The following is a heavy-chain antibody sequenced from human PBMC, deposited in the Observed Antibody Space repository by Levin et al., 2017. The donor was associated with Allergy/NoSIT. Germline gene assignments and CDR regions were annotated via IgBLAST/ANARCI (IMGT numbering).Heavy chain of an antibody. Sequence: GGSLRLSCAASGFTFSSYEMNWVRQAPGKGLEWVSYISSSGSTIYYADSVKGRFTISRDNAKNSLYLQMNSLRAEDTAVYYCARARGTMGDYVDTGTLDVWGQGTTVTVSS. CDR3: ARARGTMGDYVDTGTLDV. CDR2: ISSSGSTI. CDR1: GFTFSSYE. J-gene: IGHJ6*02. D-gene: IGHD5-18*01. V-gene: IGHV3-48*03.